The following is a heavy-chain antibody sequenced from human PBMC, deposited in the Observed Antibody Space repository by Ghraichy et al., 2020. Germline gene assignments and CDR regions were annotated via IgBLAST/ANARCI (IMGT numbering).Heavy chain of an antibody. CDR1: GFTFSSYA. D-gene: IGHD3-10*01. CDR3: AKDSRITMVRGTPGSDY. J-gene: IGHJ4*02. CDR2: ISGSGGST. Sequence: GGSLRLSCAASGFTFSSYAMSWVRQAPGKGLEWVSAISGSGGSTYYADSVKGRFTISRDNSKNTLYLQMNSLRAEDTAVYYCAKDSRITMVRGTPGSDYWGQGTLVTVSS. V-gene: IGHV3-23*01.